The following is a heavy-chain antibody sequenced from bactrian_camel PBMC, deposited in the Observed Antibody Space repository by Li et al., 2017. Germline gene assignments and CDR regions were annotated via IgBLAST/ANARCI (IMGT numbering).Heavy chain of an antibody. CDR1: GYTYSNYC. Sequence: HVQLVESGGGSVQAGGSLRLTCAASGYTYSNYCMGWFRQAPGKEREGVAAIYTSGPTTYYTNAAKGRFTISQDDAKNTLYLQMNSLKPEDTAIYYCAAGVDYLGTRGRLSVDDFVSWGQGTQVTVS. CDR2: IYTSGPTT. D-gene: IGHD4*01. V-gene: IGHV3-3*01. J-gene: IGHJ6*01. CDR3: AAGVDYLGTRGRLSVDDFVS.